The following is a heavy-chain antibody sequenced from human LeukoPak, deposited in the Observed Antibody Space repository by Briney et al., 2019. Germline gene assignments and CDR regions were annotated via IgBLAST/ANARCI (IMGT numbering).Heavy chain of an antibody. D-gene: IGHD3-10*01. V-gene: IGHV3-23*01. Sequence: GGSLRLSCAASGFTFSSCALNWVRQAPGKGLEWVSGISGSGGSTYYADSVKGRFTISRDNSKNTLYLQMNSLRAEDTAVYYCARSSTYGLFDSWGQGTLVTVSS. CDR2: ISGSGGST. CDR3: ARSSTYGLFDS. J-gene: IGHJ4*02. CDR1: GFTFSSCA.